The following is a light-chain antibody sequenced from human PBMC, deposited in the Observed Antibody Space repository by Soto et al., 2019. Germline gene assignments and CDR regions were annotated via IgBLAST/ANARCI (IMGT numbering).Light chain of an antibody. V-gene: IGKV3-20*01. CDR2: DAS. CDR3: QHYGSSRT. J-gene: IGKJ1*01. Sequence: EIVLTQSPGTLSLSPGERATLSCRASQSVSSSYLGWYQQKPGQAPRLLIYDASSRATGIPDRVSGSGSGTDFTLTISRLEPEDFAVYYCQHYGSSRTFGQGTKVEIK. CDR1: QSVSSSY.